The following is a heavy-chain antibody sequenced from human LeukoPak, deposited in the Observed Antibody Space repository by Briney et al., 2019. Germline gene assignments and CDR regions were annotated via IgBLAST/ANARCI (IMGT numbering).Heavy chain of an antibody. CDR2: ISYRGST. J-gene: IGHJ4*02. V-gene: IGHV4-59*08. Sequence: SETLSLTCTVSGGSTSSDHWSWIRQPPEKGLEWIGCISYRGSTNYNPSLKSRVTISIDTSKRHFSLKLTSVTAADTAVYYCARGRGLGVITPYSDSWGQGTLVTVPS. D-gene: IGHD3-16*02. CDR3: ARGRGLGVITPYSDS. CDR1: GGSTSSDH.